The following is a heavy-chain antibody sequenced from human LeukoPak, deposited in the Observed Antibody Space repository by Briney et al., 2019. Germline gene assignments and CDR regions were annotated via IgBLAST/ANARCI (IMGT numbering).Heavy chain of an antibody. D-gene: IGHD1-1*01. V-gene: IGHV4-59*01. CDR1: GGSISGYY. J-gene: IGHJ5*02. CDR3: ARDRELPTTGWFDP. Sequence: SETLSLTCTVSGGSISGYYWSWIRQPPGKGLEWIGCIHYSGNTDYNPSLKSRVTMSVDTSKNQFSLKLSSVTAADTAVYSCARDRELPTTGWFDPWGQGTLVTASS. CDR2: IHYSGNT.